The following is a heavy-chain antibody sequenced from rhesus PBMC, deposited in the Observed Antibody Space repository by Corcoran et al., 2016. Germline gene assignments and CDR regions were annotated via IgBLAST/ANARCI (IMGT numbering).Heavy chain of an antibody. CDR3: ASPFTAAGGY. D-gene: IGHD6-25*01. J-gene: IGHJ4*01. Sequence: QLQLQESGPGLVQHSETLSLTCAVSGYSISSGYYWGWIRQPQGKGLEYIGYIRGSSGSTYYNPSLKSRVTISKDTAKNQFSLKLSSVTAADTAVYYCASPFTAAGGYWGQGVLVTVSS. CDR2: IRGSSGST. V-gene: IGHV4-99*01. CDR1: GYSISSGYY.